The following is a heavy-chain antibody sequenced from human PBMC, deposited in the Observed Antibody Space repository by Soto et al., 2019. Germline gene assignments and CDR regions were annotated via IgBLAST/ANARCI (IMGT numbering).Heavy chain of an antibody. Sequence: SQTLSLTCAISGDSVSSNSAAWNWIRQTPSRGLEWLGRTYYRSKWYNDYAVSVKSRITINPDTSKNQFSLQLNSVTPEDTAVYYCARFMAAGTFYYYGMDVWGQGTTVTVSS. V-gene: IGHV6-1*01. CDR2: TYYRSKWYN. CDR3: ARFMAAGTFYYYGMDV. J-gene: IGHJ6*02. CDR1: GDSVSSNSAA. D-gene: IGHD6-13*01.